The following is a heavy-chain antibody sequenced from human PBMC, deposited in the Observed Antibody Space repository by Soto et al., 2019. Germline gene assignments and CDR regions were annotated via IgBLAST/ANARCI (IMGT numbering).Heavy chain of an antibody. V-gene: IGHV3-23*01. Sequence: PGGSLRLSCAASGFPFGSHAMSWVRQAPGKGLEWVSLVSGNGGTTNYADSVKGRFTISRDNSKNTLYLQMNSLRAEDTAVYYCAKDLGAFDIWGQGTMVTVSS. CDR3: AKDLGAFDI. CDR1: GFPFGSHA. J-gene: IGHJ3*02. CDR2: VSGNGGTT.